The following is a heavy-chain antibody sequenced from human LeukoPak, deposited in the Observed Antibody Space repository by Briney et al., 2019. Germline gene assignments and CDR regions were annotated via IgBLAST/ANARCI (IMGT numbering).Heavy chain of an antibody. CDR1: GFTVSSNY. CDR3: ARRSGNMVRERYYFDY. J-gene: IGHJ4*02. V-gene: IGHV4-39*01. CDR2: IYYSGST. D-gene: IGHD3-10*01. Sequence: GSLRLSCAASGFTVSSNYMSWVRQPPGKGLEWIGSIYYSGSTYYNPSLKSRVTISVDTSKNQFSLKLSSVTAADTAVYYCARRSGNMVRERYYFDYWGQGTLVTVSS.